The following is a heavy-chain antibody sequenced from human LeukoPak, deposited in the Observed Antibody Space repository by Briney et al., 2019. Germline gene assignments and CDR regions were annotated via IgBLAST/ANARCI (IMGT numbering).Heavy chain of an antibody. CDR1: GYTFTSYY. CDR3: ARGSLPLWLHNSPYCFDY. J-gene: IGHJ4*02. V-gene: IGHV1-46*01. Sequence: ASVKVSCKASGYTFTSYYMHWVRQAPGQGLEWMGIINPSGGSTSYAQKFQGRVTMTRDTSTSTVYMELSSLGSEDTAVYYCARGSLPLWLHNSPYCFDYWGQGTLVTVSS. CDR2: INPSGGST. D-gene: IGHD5-24*01.